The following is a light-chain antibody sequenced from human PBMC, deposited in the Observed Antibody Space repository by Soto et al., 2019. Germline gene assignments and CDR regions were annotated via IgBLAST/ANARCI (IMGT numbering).Light chain of an antibody. V-gene: IGKV1-39*01. Sequence: DTQMTQSPSSLSASVGDRVTITCRASQSISSYLNWYQQKPGKAPKLLIYAASSLQSGVPSRFSGSGSGTDFTLTICSLQPEDFATYYCQQSYSTPFTFGGGTKVDIK. CDR3: QQSYSTPFT. J-gene: IGKJ4*01. CDR1: QSISSY. CDR2: AAS.